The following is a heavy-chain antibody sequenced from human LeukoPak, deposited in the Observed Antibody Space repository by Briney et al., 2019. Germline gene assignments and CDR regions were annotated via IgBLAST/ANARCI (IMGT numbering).Heavy chain of an antibody. CDR3: ARPHSSGWYPFDY. V-gene: IGHV4-39*01. Sequence: SETLSLTCTVSGGSISSSSYYWGWIRQPPGKGLEWIGSIYYSGSTYYNPSLKSRAIISVDTSKNQFSLKLSSVTAADTAVYYCARPHSSGWYPFDYWGQGTLVTVSS. CDR2: IYYSGST. J-gene: IGHJ4*02. CDR1: GGSISSSSYY. D-gene: IGHD6-19*01.